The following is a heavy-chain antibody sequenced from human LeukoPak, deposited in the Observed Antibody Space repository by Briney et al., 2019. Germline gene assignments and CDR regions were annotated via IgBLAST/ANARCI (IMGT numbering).Heavy chain of an antibody. V-gene: IGHV3-23*01. D-gene: IGHD6-19*01. CDR2: ITGRSDKT. CDR3: AKGGWLDD. J-gene: IGHJ4*02. CDR1: GFNFNKYD. Sequence: PGGSLRLSCAASGFNFNKYDMTWARQAPGKGLEWVSTITGRSDKTYYTDSVKGRFVTSRDNSKDTLYLQMNSLRAVDTALYYCAKGGWLDDLGQGALVTVSS.